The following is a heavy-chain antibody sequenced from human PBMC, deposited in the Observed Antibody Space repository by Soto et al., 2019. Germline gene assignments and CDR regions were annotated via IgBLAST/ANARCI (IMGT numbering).Heavy chain of an antibody. J-gene: IGHJ2*01. CDR3: AKRTVGWYFDL. Sequence: EVQLLESGGGLVQPGGSLRLSCAASGFTFSSYAMNWVRQAPGKGLEWVSVISGSGGSTYYADAVKGRFTISRDNSKNTLYLQMNSLRAEDTAGYYCAKRTVGWYFDLWGRGTLVNVSS. D-gene: IGHD4-17*01. V-gene: IGHV3-23*01. CDR2: ISGSGGST. CDR1: GFTFSSYA.